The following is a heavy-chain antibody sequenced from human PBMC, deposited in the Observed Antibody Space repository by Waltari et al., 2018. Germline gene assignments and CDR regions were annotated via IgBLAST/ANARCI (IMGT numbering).Heavy chain of an antibody. Sequence: QLQLQESGPRLVSPSETLSLTCTVSGGTISSRSYYWGWIRHPPGKGLEWIGTIYYSGSTYYNPSLKSRVTISVDTAKNQFSLKLSSVTAADTAVYYCARRWLQSGYFDYWGQGTLVTVSS. D-gene: IGHD5-12*01. CDR2: IYYSGST. CDR1: GGTISSRSYY. J-gene: IGHJ4*02. CDR3: ARRWLQSGYFDY. V-gene: IGHV4-39*01.